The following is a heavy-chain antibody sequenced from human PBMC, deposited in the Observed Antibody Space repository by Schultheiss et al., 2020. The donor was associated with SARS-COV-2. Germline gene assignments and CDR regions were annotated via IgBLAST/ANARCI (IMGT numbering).Heavy chain of an antibody. V-gene: IGHV4-59*12. D-gene: IGHD1-1*01. Sequence: SETLSLTCTVSGGSISSYYWSWIRQPPGKGLEWIGYIYYSGSTNYNPSLKSRVTMSVDTSKNQFSLKLSSVTAADTAVYYCAGARYGPFDIWGQGTMVTVSS. J-gene: IGHJ3*02. CDR3: AGARYGPFDI. CDR1: GGSISSYY. CDR2: IYYSGST.